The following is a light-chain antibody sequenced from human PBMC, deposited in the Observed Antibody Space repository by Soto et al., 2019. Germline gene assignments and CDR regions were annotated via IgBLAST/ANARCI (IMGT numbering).Light chain of an antibody. V-gene: IGKV3-15*01. CDR3: QQYDNSPRT. J-gene: IGKJ1*01. CDR1: QSVSSS. CDR2: GAS. Sequence: EIVMTQSPATLSVSPGERVTLSCRASQSVSSSLAWYQQKPGQPPRLLIYGASTRATGLPARFSGSGSGTEFTLTISSLQSEDFGIYYCQQYDNSPRTFGQGTKVEI.